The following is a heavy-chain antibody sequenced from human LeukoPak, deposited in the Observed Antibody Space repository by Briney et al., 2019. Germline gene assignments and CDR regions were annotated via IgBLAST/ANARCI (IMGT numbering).Heavy chain of an antibody. J-gene: IGHJ3*02. V-gene: IGHV3-33*01. CDR3: ARDFCSGGSCYPDAFDI. D-gene: IGHD2-15*01. CDR2: IWYDGTNT. CDR1: GFTFSSYG. Sequence: GGSLRLSCAASGFTFSSYGMHWVRQAPGKGLEWVAVIWYDGTNTYYADSVKGRFTISRDNSKSTMYLQMNSLRAEDTAVYYCARDFCSGGSCYPDAFDIWGQGTMVTVSS.